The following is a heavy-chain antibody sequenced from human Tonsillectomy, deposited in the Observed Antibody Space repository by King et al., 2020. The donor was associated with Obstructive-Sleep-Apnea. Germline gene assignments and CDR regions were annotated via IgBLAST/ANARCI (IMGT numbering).Heavy chain of an antibody. CDR2: IHWNDDK. CDR3: APGYDAFDV. CDR1: GFSLSHTAEG. V-gene: IGHV2-5*01. J-gene: IGHJ3*01. Sequence: TLKESGPTLVRPTQSLTLTCTFSGFSLSHTAEGVGWIRQHPGKALEWLAVIHWNDDKRYNPSLETRLTITKDTSKNQVVLTMTNMDPMDTATYYCAPGYDAFDVWGRGTLVAVSS. D-gene: IGHD5-18*01.